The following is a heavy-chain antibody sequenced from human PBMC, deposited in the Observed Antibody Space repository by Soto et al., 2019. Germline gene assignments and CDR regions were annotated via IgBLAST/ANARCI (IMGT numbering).Heavy chain of an antibody. Sequence: PLGSLRLSCAASGFTFSSYAMHWVRQAPGKGLEWVAVISYDGSNKYYADSVKGRFTISRDNSKNTLYLQMNSLRAEDTAVYYCAKGLAAAGYYYYGMDVWGQGTTVTVSS. CDR1: GFTFSSYA. D-gene: IGHD6-13*01. V-gene: IGHV3-30-3*01. CDR2: ISYDGSNK. CDR3: AKGLAAAGYYYYGMDV. J-gene: IGHJ6*02.